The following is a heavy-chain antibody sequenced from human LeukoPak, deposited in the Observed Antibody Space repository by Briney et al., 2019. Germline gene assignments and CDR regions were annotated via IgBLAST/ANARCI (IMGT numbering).Heavy chain of an antibody. CDR1: GGSISSYY. J-gene: IGHJ4*02. CDR2: IYYSGST. CDR3: ARDVGYCSSTSCYRAGGY. D-gene: IGHD2-2*01. V-gene: IGHV4-59*01. Sequence: SETLSLTCTVSGGSISSYYWSWIRQPPGKGLEWIGYIYYSGSTNYNPSLKSRVTISVDTSKNQFSLKLSSVTAADTAVYHCARDVGYCSSTSCYRAGGYWGQGTLVTVSS.